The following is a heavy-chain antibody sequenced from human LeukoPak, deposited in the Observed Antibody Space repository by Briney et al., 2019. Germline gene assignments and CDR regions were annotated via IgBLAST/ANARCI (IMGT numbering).Heavy chain of an antibody. D-gene: IGHD1-1*01. CDR2: TYYRSKWHT. J-gene: IGHJ4*02. CDR1: GDSVSSNSAA. V-gene: IGHV6-1*01. CDR3: AGSTGPIDY. Sequence: SQTLSLTCALSGDSVSSNSAAWNWIRQSPSRGLEWLGRTYYRSKWHTYYAASVKSRIAINRDTSKNQFSLQLNSVTPEDTAVYYCAGSTGPIDYWGQGTLVTVSS.